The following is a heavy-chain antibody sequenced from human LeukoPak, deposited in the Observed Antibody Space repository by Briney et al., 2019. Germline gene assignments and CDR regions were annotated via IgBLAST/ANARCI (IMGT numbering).Heavy chain of an antibody. J-gene: IGHJ5*02. Sequence: GGSLRLSCTASEVIFNKYIMNWVRQAPGKGLEWISSISHSSNYKYYADSVKGRFTISRDNSMNLLYLQMNSLRAEDTAVYYCARGLGSCNLDVCHPTWFDPWGQGALVTVSS. CDR2: ISHSSNYK. CDR1: EVIFNKYI. V-gene: IGHV3-21*06. D-gene: IGHD2/OR15-2a*01. CDR3: ARGLGSCNLDVCHPTWFDP.